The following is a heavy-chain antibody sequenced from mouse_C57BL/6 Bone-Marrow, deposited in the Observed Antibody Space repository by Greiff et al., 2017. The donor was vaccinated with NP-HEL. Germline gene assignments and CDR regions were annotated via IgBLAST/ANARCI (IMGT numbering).Heavy chain of an antibody. CDR2: IYPGDGDT. D-gene: IGHD1-1*01. Sequence: QVQLQQSGPELVKPGASVKISCKASGYAFSSSWMNWVKQRPGKGLEWIGRIYPGDGDTNYNGKFKGKATLTADKSSSTAYMQLSSLTSEDSAVYFCAREAFTTGYFDVWGTGTTVTVSS. CDR3: AREAFTTGYFDV. V-gene: IGHV1-82*01. CDR1: GYAFSSSW. J-gene: IGHJ1*03.